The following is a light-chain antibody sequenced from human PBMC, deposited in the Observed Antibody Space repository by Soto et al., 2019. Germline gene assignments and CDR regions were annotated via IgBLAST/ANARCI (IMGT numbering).Light chain of an antibody. CDR3: QQLSSYPLT. Sequence: EFVLTQSPGTLSLSPGERATLSCRASQTVRNNYLAWYQQKPGQAPRLLIYDASSRATGIPDRFSGGGSGTDFTLTISRLEPGDFAVYYCQQLSSYPLTFGGGTKVEIK. CDR1: QTVRNNY. V-gene: IGKV3-20*01. J-gene: IGKJ4*02. CDR2: DAS.